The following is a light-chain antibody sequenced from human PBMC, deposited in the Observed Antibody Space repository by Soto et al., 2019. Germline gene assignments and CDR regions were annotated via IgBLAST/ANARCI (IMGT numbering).Light chain of an antibody. V-gene: IGKV1-5*03. CDR1: QSISSW. Sequence: DIQMTQSPSTLSASVGDRVTITCRASQSISSWLAWYQQKPGQAPKLLIYKASSLESGVPSRFSGSGSGTEFTLTIRSLQPDDFATYYCQQYNSYSWTFGQGTKVEIK. CDR2: KAS. J-gene: IGKJ1*01. CDR3: QQYNSYSWT.